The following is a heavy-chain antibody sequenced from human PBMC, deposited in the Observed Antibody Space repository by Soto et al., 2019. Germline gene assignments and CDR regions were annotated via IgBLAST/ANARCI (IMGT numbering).Heavy chain of an antibody. V-gene: IGHV1-3*05. D-gene: IGHD2-15*01. CDR1: GYTFTSYA. CDR2: INAGNGNT. CDR3: ARGESVVGDY. Sequence: QFQLVQSGAEEKKPGASVKVSCKASGYTFTSYAMHWVRQAPGQRLEWMGWINAGNGNTKYSQKFQGRVTITRDTSAITTYMELSRLASEDTAGYYCARGESVVGDYWGQGTLVPVS. J-gene: IGHJ4*02.